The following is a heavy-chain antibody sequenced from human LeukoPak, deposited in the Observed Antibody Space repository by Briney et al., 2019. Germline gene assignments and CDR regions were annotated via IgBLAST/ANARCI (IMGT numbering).Heavy chain of an antibody. J-gene: IGHJ4*02. V-gene: IGHV3-48*04. CDR2: ISSSSSTI. CDR1: GFTFSSYS. D-gene: IGHD3-22*01. CDR3: AKDNQQGGGDHYYDSSGPAD. Sequence: GGSLRLSCAASGFTFSSYSMNWVRQAPGKGLEWVSYISSSSSTIYYADSGKGRFTISRDNAKNSLYLQMNSLRAEDTAVYYCAKDNQQGGGDHYYDSSGPADWGQGTLVTVSS.